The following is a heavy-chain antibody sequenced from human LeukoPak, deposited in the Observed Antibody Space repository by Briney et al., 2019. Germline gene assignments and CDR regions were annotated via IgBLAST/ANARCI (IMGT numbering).Heavy chain of an antibody. CDR2: ISGSGGST. J-gene: IGHJ3*02. D-gene: IGHD6-19*01. CDR1: GFTFSSYA. CDR3: AKYPVAGKDAFDI. Sequence: PGGSLRLSCAATGFTFSSYAMSWVRQAPGKGLEWVSAISGSGGSTYYADSVKGRFTISRDNSKNTLYLQMNSLRAEDTAVYYCAKYPVAGKDAFDIWGQGTMVTVSS. V-gene: IGHV3-23*01.